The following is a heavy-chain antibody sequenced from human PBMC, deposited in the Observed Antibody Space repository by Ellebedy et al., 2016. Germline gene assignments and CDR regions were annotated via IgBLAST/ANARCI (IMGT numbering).Heavy chain of an antibody. Sequence: GESLKISXAASGIIISNVWMNWVRQAPGKGLEWVSSISSRSSYIYYADSVKGRFTISRDNTNNSLYMQMDRLRAEDTAVYYCARDVGSGSYHSDSWGQGTLVTVPS. V-gene: IGHV3-21*01. CDR2: ISSRSSYI. CDR1: GIIISNVW. CDR3: ARDVGSGSYHSDS. J-gene: IGHJ4*02. D-gene: IGHD3-10*01.